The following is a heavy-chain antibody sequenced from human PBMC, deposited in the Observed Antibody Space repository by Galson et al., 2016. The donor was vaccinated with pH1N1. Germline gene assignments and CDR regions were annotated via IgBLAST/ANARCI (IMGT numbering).Heavy chain of an antibody. D-gene: IGHD3-3*01. V-gene: IGHV3-53*01. Sequence: SLRLSCAASGFTVSSNYMSWVRQAPGKGLEWVSLIYSGGRTYYADSVKGRFTISRDNSKNTLYLQMNSLRVEDTAVYYCARVGGVWSYYYYNMDVWGQGTTVTVSS. J-gene: IGHJ6*02. CDR1: GFTVSSNY. CDR2: IYSGGRT. CDR3: ARVGGVWSYYYYNMDV.